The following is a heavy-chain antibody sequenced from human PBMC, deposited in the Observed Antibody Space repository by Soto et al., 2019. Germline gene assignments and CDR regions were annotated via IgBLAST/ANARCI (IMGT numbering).Heavy chain of an antibody. V-gene: IGHV4-28*01. D-gene: IGHD1-26*01. CDR1: GYSISSSNW. CDR3: ARREIQGPIDY. Sequence: SETLSLTCAVSGYSISSSNWWGWIRQPPGKGLEWIGYIYYSGTTYYNPSLKSRVTMSVDTSKNQFSLKLTSVTAVDTAVYYYARREIQGPIDYWGQGTLVTVSS. J-gene: IGHJ4*02. CDR2: IYYSGTT.